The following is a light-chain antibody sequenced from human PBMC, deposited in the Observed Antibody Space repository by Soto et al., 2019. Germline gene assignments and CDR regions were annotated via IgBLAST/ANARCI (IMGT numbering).Light chain of an antibody. CDR2: GAS. CDR3: QQNYSPPPT. Sequence: DIQMTQSPSSLSASIGDRVTITCRASQSISTYLNWFQQKPGKAPQLLIHGASTLHSGVPSTFSGSGYGTDFTLTISSLRPEDFETYYCQQNYSPPPTFGGGTKVDI. J-gene: IGKJ4*01. V-gene: IGKV1-39*01. CDR1: QSISTY.